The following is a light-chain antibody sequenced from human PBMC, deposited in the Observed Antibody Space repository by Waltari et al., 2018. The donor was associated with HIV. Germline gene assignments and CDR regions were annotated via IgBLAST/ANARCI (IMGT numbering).Light chain of an antibody. Sequence: DIVMTQSPDSLTVSLGARATINCRSSQSLLYRSNNKNYLAWYQQKPGQPPILLFYWASTRDSGVSNRFSGSESGTNFTLTISDLQADDVALYYCQQYYSTPRTFGQGTRLEI. J-gene: IGKJ2*01. CDR3: QQYYSTPRT. V-gene: IGKV4-1*01. CDR2: WAS. CDR1: QSLLYRSNNKNY.